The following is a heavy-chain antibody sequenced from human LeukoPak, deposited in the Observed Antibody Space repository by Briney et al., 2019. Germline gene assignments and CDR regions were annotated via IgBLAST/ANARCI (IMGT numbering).Heavy chain of an antibody. D-gene: IGHD3-22*01. Sequence: ASVKVSCKASGYTFTGYYMHWVRQAPGQGLEWMGWINPNSGGTNYAQKFQGRVTMTRDTSISTAYMELSRLRSDDTAVYYCARVHGTMTDAFDIWGQGTMVTVSS. V-gene: IGHV1-2*02. CDR2: INPNSGGT. CDR3: ARVHGTMTDAFDI. J-gene: IGHJ3*02. CDR1: GYTFTGYY.